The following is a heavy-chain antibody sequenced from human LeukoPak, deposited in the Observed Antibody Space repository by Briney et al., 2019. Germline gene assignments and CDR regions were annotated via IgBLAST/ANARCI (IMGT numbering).Heavy chain of an antibody. V-gene: IGHV3-9*01. CDR2: ISWNSGSI. D-gene: IGHD3-9*01. CDR1: GFTFDGYA. Sequence: GGSLRLSCAASGFTFDGYAMHWVRQAPGKGLEWVSGISWNSGSIGYADSVKGRFTISRDNAKNSLYLQMNSLRAEDTALYYCAKDLRLNYDILTGPMGVWGQGTTVTVSS. CDR3: AKDLRLNYDILTGPMGV. J-gene: IGHJ6*02.